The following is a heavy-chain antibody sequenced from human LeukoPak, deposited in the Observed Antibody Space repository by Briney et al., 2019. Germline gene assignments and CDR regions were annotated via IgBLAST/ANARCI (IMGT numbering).Heavy chain of an antibody. CDR1: GYTFTSYD. D-gene: IGHD3-16*01. V-gene: IGHV1-8*01. J-gene: IGHJ4*02. CDR3: ARGQPGYYDYV. CDR2: MNPNSGNT. Sequence: AASVKVSCKASGYTFTSYDINWVRQATGQGVEWMGWMNPNSGNTGYVQKFQGRVTMTRNTSISTAYMELSSLRSEDTAVYYCARGQPGYYDYVWGQGTLVTVSS.